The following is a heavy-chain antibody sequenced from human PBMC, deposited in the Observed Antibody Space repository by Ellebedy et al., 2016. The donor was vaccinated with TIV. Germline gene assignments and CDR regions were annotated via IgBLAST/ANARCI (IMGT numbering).Heavy chain of an antibody. CDR1: GFTFSSYG. CDR3: ARDRPHYYGSGSYYYYGMDV. V-gene: IGHV3-48*02. J-gene: IGHJ6*02. D-gene: IGHD3-10*01. CDR2: ISSSISTI. Sequence: GESLKISCAASGFTFSSYGMHWVRQAPGKGLEWVSYISSSISTIYYADSVKGRFTISRDNAKNSLYLQMNSLRDEDTAVYYCARDRPHYYGSGSYYYYGMDVWGQGTTVTVSS.